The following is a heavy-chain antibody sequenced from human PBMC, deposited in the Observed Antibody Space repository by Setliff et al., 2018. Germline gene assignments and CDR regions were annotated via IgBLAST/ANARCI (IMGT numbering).Heavy chain of an antibody. CDR2: IGLYSGET. CDR3: ARARIAVAGSDLDY. CDR1: GYTFSTHG. D-gene: IGHD6-19*01. V-gene: IGHV1-18*04. Sequence: ASVKVSCKASGYTFSTHGISWVRQAPGRGLEWLAWIGLYSGETNFALNIRDRLTMTTDISTTTVYMELRGLTSDDTAVYYCARARIAVAGSDLDYWGQGTLVTVYS. J-gene: IGHJ4*02.